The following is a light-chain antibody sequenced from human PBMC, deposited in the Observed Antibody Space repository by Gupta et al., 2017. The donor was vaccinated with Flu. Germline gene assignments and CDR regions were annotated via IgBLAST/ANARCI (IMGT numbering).Light chain of an antibody. V-gene: IGKV3-11*01. J-gene: IGKJ4*01. CDR1: QGVGSY. CDR3: QQRSNCPLT. Sequence: ILFTQSPATLSVSPGERATLSCRASQGVGSYLAWYQQKPGQAPKLLIYDASNRATGIPARFSGSGSGTDFTLTISSLEPEDFAVYYCQQRSNCPLTFGRGTKVDIK. CDR2: DAS.